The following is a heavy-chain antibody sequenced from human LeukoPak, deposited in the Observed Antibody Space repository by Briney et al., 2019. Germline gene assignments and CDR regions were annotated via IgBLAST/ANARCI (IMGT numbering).Heavy chain of an antibody. V-gene: IGHV3-23*01. CDR3: ATLSGYSYGHFDY. D-gene: IGHD5-18*01. J-gene: IGHJ4*02. Sequence: GGSLRLSCAASGLTFSSYAMSWVRQAPGKGLEWVSSIAGSGAETNSADAVKGRFTISRDNSKNTLYLQMNTLRAEDTAVYYCATLSGYSYGHFDYWGQGTLVTVSS. CDR1: GLTFSSYA. CDR2: IAGSGAET.